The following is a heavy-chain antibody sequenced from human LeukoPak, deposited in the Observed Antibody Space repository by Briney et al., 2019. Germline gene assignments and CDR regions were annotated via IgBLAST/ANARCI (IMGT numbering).Heavy chain of an antibody. D-gene: IGHD4-17*01. J-gene: IGHJ4*02. CDR2: IWYDGSKK. Sequence: GRSLRLSCAASGFTFSSYGMHWVRQAPGKGLEWVAVIWYDGSKKYYADCVKGRLTISRDNSKNTMYLQMNSMRAEDTAVYYCARDHGDYAPRGIDYWGQGTLVTVSS. CDR3: ARDHGDYAPRGIDY. CDR1: GFTFSSYG. V-gene: IGHV3-33*01.